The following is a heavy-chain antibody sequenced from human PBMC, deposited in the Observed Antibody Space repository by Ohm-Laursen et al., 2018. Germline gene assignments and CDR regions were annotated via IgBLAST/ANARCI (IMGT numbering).Heavy chain of an antibody. CDR3: ARDVMVVTHAHLFDP. CDR2: INPNSGGT. J-gene: IGHJ5*02. CDR1: GYTFTGYY. D-gene: IGHD2-21*02. Sequence: ASVKVSCKVSGYTFTGYYMHWVRQAPGQGLEWMGWINPNSGGTNYAQKFQGRVTMTRDTSISTAYMELSRLRSDDTAVYYCARDVMVVTHAHLFDPWGQGTLVTVSS. V-gene: IGHV1-2*02.